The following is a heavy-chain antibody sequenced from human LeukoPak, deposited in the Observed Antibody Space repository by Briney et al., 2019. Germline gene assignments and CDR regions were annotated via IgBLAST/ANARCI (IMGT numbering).Heavy chain of an antibody. D-gene: IGHD6-6*01. CDR2: INPNSGGT. CDR1: GYTFTGYY. CDR3: ARGSSIVTSTIDWFDP. J-gene: IGHJ5*02. V-gene: IGHV1-2*02. Sequence: ASVKASCNSSGYTFTGYYMHWVRQAPGQGLEWMGCINPNSGGTHYAQKFQGRVTMTRDTSINTAYMELSRLRSDDTAIYYCARGSSIVTSTIDWFDPWGQGALVAVSS.